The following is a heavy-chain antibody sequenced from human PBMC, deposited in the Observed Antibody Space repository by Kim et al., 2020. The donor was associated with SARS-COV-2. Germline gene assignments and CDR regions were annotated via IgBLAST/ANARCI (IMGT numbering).Heavy chain of an antibody. V-gene: IGHV4-39*07. J-gene: IGHJ6*02. CDR1: GGSISSSSYY. CDR3: ARVQSLYDFWSGYYNYYYYGMDV. Sequence: SETLSLTCTVSGGSISSSSYYWGWIRQPPGKGLEWIGSIYYSGSTYYNPSLKSRVTISVDTSKNQFSLKLSSVTAADTAVYYCARVQSLYDFWSGYYNYYYYGMDVWGQGTTVTVSS. D-gene: IGHD3-3*01. CDR2: IYYSGST.